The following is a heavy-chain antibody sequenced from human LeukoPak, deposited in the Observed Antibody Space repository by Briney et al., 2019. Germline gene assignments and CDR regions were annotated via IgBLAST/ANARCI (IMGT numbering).Heavy chain of an antibody. V-gene: IGHV1-3*01. CDR3: AKNEQGEANYHDTIS. CDR2: INAGNGNT. J-gene: IGHJ4*02. D-gene: IGHD3-22*01. Sequence: ASVKVSCKASGYTFTSYAMHWVRQAPGQRLEWMGWINAGNGNTKYSQKFQGRVTITRDTSASTAYMELSSLRSEDTAVYYCAKNEQGEANYHDTISWGKGTLVVVSS. CDR1: GYTFTSYA.